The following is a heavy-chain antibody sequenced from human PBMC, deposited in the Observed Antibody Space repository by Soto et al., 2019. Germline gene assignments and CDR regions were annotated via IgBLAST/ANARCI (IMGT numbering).Heavy chain of an antibody. CDR2: ISSNSAYI. CDR3: TRDESRDSSARGWFDP. CDR1: GFRFRSFT. D-gene: IGHD6-13*01. V-gene: IGHV3-21*01. Sequence: GSLRLSCAASGFRFRSFTMNWVRQAPGKGLEWVSTISSNSAYIYYTDALRGRFTISRDNAKNSLHLQMNSLRAEDTAVYYCTRDESRDSSARGWFDPWGPGTLVTVSS. J-gene: IGHJ5*02.